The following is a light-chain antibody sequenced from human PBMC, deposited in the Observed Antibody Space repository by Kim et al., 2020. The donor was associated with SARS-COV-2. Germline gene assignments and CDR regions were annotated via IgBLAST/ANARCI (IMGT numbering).Light chain of an antibody. J-gene: IGKJ2*01. CDR1: QSVSSSY. Sequence: IVLTQSPGTLSLSPGERATLSCRASQSVSSSYLAWYQQKPGQAPRLLIYAASSRATGIPDRFSGSGSGTDFTLTISRLEPEDFAVYYGQQYRGFMYTFGQGTKLEI. CDR2: AAS. V-gene: IGKV3-20*01. CDR3: QQYRGFMYT.